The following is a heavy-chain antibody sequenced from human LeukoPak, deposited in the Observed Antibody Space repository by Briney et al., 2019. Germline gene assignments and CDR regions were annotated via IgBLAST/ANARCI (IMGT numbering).Heavy chain of an antibody. J-gene: IGHJ4*02. Sequence: GGSLRLSCAASRFTVSNNYMSWVRQAPGKGLEWVSVIYSGDNTYYADSVRGRFIVSRDNSKNTLYFQMSSLRAEDTAVYYCASYSSSWEYFDYWGQGTLVTVSS. V-gene: IGHV3-53*01. D-gene: IGHD6-13*01. CDR1: RFTVSNNY. CDR3: ASYSSSWEYFDY. CDR2: IYSGDNT.